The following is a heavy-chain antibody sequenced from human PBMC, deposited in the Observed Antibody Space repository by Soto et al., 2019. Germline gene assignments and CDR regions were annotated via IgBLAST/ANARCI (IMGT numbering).Heavy chain of an antibody. J-gene: IGHJ3*02. CDR3: ARVERGTATTVVDAFDI. CDR1: GGFVSSGSYY. Sequence: QVQLQQWGAGLLMPSETLSLTCAVDGGFVSSGSYYWSWIRQPPGKGLEWIGERSHSGGTHFNPSLKSRVTISVDTSKNKFSLKMSSVTAADTALYYCARVERGTATTVVDAFDIWGPGTMVTVSS. CDR2: RSHSGGT. V-gene: IGHV4-34*01. D-gene: IGHD1-1*01.